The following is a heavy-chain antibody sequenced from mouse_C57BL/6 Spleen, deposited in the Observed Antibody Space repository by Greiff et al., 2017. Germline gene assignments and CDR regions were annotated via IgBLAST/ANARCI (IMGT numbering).Heavy chain of an antibody. Sequence: VQLQQPGAELVKPGASVKLSCKASGYTFTSYWMQWVKQRPGQGLEWIGEIYPSDSYTNYNQKFKGKATLTVDTSSSTAYMQLSSLTSADSAVDYCAPNWGPLGYWGQGTTLTVSS. CDR2: IYPSDSYT. J-gene: IGHJ2*01. D-gene: IGHD4-1*02. CDR3: APNWGPLGY. CDR1: GYTFTSYW. V-gene: IGHV1-50*01.